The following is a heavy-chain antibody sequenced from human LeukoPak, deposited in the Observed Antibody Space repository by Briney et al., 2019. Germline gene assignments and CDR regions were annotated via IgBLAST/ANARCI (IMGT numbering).Heavy chain of an antibody. Sequence: PSETLSLTCAVYGGSFSGYYWSWIRQPPGKGLEWIGEINHSGSTNYNPSLKSRVTISVDTSKNQFSLKLSSVTAADTAVYYCARGIPYYYGSGSYYNAFFDYWGQGTLVTVSS. V-gene: IGHV4-34*01. CDR1: GGSFSGYY. CDR3: ARGIPYYYGSGSYYNAFFDY. D-gene: IGHD3-10*01. CDR2: INHSGST. J-gene: IGHJ4*02.